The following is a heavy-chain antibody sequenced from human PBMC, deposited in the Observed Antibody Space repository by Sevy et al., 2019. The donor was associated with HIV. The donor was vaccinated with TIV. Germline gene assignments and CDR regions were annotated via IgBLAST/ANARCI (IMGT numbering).Heavy chain of an antibody. J-gene: IGHJ4*02. V-gene: IGHV1-2*06. CDR2: INSNSGGT. CDR1: GYTFTGYY. Sequence: ASVKVSCKASGYTFTGYYMHWVRQAPGQGLEWMGRINSNSGGTNYAQKFQGRVTMTRETSISTAYMELSRLGADDTAVYYCATAPSGYDLTTDYWGQGTLVTVSS. D-gene: IGHD5-12*01. CDR3: ATAPSGYDLTTDY.